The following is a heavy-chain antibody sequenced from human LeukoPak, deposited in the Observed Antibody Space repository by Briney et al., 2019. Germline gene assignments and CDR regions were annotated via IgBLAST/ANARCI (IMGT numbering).Heavy chain of an antibody. J-gene: IGHJ5*02. Sequence: PSETLSLTCTVSGGSISSGGYYWSWIRQHPGKGLEWIGYIYYSGSTYYNPSLKSRVTISVDTSKNQFSLKLSSVTAADTAVYYCARGEEGPPFDPWGQGTLVTVSS. CDR1: GGSISSGGYY. CDR2: IYYSGST. V-gene: IGHV4-31*03. CDR3: ARGEEGPPFDP.